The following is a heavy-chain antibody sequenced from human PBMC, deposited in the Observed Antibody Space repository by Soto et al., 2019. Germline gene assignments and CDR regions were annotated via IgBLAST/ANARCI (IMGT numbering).Heavy chain of an antibody. J-gene: IGHJ6*03. Sequence: QVQLQESGPGLVKPSETLSLTCTVSGGSISSYYWSWIRQPPGKGLEWIGYIYYSGSTNYNPSLKSRVTISVDTSKNQFSLKLSSVTAADTAVYYCASTPSTGYYYRDVWGKGTTVIVSS. CDR1: GGSISSYY. V-gene: IGHV4-59*08. CDR3: ASTPSTGYYYRDV. CDR2: IYYSGST.